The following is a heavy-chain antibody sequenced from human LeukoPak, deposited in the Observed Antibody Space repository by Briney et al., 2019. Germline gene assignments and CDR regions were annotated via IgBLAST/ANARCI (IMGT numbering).Heavy chain of an antibody. CDR2: INPSGGST. J-gene: IGHJ4*02. D-gene: IGHD6-6*01. Sequence: ASVKVFCKASGYTFTSYYMHWVRQAPRQGLEWMGIINPSGGSTSYAQKFQGRVTMTRDTSTSTVYMELSSLRSEDTAVYYCARDGPRIAALGEDFDYWGQGTLVTVSS. CDR1: GYTFTSYY. V-gene: IGHV1-46*01. CDR3: ARDGPRIAALGEDFDY.